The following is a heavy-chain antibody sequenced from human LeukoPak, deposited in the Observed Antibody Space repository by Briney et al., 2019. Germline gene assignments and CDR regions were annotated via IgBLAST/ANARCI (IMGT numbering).Heavy chain of an antibody. CDR1: GGTFSSYA. D-gene: IGHD5-24*01. CDR3: ARDGSRMGDGYNFDY. V-gene: IGHV1-69*05. Sequence: ASVKVSCKASGGTFSSYAISWVRQAPGQGLEWMGRIIPIFGTANYAQKFQGRVTITTDESTSTAYMELSSLRSEGTAVYYCARDGSRMGDGYNFDYWGRGTLVTVSS. J-gene: IGHJ4*02. CDR2: IIPIFGTA.